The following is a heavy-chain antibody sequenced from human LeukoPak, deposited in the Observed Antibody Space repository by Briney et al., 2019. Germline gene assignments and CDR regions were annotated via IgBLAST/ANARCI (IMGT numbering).Heavy chain of an antibody. Sequence: GGSLRLSCAASGFTFSGYAMTWVRQAPRKGLEWVGSISGTGGSTFSADSVKGRFTISRDNSKNELYLQMKSLRAEDTAIYYCAKEREAYCSGGSCYGSDKLFPADYWGQGTLVTVSS. J-gene: IGHJ4*02. CDR1: GFTFSGYA. CDR2: ISGTGGST. CDR3: AKEREAYCSGGSCYGSDKLFPADY. V-gene: IGHV3-23*01. D-gene: IGHD2-15*01.